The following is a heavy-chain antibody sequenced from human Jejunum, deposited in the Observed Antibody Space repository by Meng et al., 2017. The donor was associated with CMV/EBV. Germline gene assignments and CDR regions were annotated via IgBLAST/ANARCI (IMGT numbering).Heavy chain of an antibody. J-gene: IGHJ3*02. CDR2: ISYDGSNK. CDR1: SSYA. Sequence: SSYAMQWVRQAPGKGLEWVAVISYDGSNKYCADSVKGRFTISRDNSKNTLYLQMNSLTTEDTAVYYCARRGGYCSSPSCPGAFDIWGHGTMVTVSS. V-gene: IGHV3-30*14. D-gene: IGHD2-2*01. CDR3: ARRGGYCSSPSCPGAFDI.